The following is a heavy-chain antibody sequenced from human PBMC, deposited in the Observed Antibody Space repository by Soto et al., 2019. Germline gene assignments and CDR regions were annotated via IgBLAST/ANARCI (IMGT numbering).Heavy chain of an antibody. J-gene: IGHJ4*02. Sequence: QVQLVESGGGVVQPGRSLRLSCAASGFTFSSYGMHWVRQAPGKGLEWVAVIWYDGSNKYYADSVKGRFTISRDNSKNTLYLQLNSLRAEETAVYYCARAIYDYVWGSYLVPYFDYWGQGTLVTVSS. CDR2: IWYDGSNK. D-gene: IGHD3-16*02. V-gene: IGHV3-33*01. CDR1: GFTFSSYG. CDR3: ARAIYDYVWGSYLVPYFDY.